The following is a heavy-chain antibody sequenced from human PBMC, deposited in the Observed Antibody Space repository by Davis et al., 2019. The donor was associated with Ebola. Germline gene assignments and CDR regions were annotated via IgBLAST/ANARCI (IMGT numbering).Heavy chain of an antibody. CDR3: ARQLYTGSSADWFDP. CDR2: IFSGGKI. Sequence: GESLKISCAASGFTVSDNYMSWVRQAPGKGLEWVSSIFSGGKIFYADSVKGRFSISRDTSKNMLYLQMSSLRVEDTGVYYCARQLYTGSSADWFDPWGQGTLVTVSS. D-gene: IGHD6-6*01. CDR1: GFTVSDNY. J-gene: IGHJ5*02. V-gene: IGHV3-66*04.